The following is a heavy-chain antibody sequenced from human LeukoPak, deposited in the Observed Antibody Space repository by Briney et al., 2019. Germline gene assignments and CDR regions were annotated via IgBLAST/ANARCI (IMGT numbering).Heavy chain of an antibody. D-gene: IGHD3-10*01. V-gene: IGHV4-34*01. CDR1: GGSFSGYY. CDR3: AKTAKYYYGSETYYFFEY. Sequence: SETLSLTCAVYGGSFSGYYWSWIRQPPGKGLEWIGEINHSGSTNFNPSLKSRVTISVDTSKNQFSLKLTSVTPADTAVYYCAKTAKYYYGSETYYFFEYWGQGTLVTVSS. J-gene: IGHJ4*02. CDR2: INHSGST.